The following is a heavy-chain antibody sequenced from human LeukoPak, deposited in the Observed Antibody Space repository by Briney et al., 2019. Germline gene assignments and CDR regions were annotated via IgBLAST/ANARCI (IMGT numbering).Heavy chain of an antibody. D-gene: IGHD3-10*01. CDR3: ARGGIGNGSGKVLYYYYYYGMDV. CDR2: INHSGST. Sequence: PSETLSLTRAVYGGSFSGYYWSWIRQPPGKGLEWIGEINHSGSTNYNPSLKSRVTISVDTSKNQFSLKLSSVTAADTAVYYCARGGIGNGSGKVLYYYYYYGMDVWGQGTTVTVSS. CDR1: GGSFSGYY. J-gene: IGHJ6*02. V-gene: IGHV4-34*01.